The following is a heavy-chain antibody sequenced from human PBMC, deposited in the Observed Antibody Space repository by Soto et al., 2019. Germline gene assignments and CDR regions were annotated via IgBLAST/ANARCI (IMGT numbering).Heavy chain of an antibody. V-gene: IGHV1-18*01. CDR2: ISAYNGNT. Sequence: ASVKVSCKASGYTFTSYGISWVRQAPGQGLEWMGWISAYNGNTNYAQKLQGRVTMTTDTSTSTAYMELRSLRSDDTAVYYCARVVGRGGDYYYGMDVWGQGTTVTVSS. CDR3: ARVVGRGGDYYYGMDV. D-gene: IGHD3-10*01. J-gene: IGHJ6*02. CDR1: GYTFTSYG.